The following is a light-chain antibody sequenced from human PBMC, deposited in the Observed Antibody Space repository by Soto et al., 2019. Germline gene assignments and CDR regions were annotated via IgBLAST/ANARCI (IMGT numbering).Light chain of an antibody. J-gene: IGKJ1*01. V-gene: IGKV3-20*01. Sequence: EIVLTQSPGPLSLSPGERATLSCRASQSVAKNYLAWYQQKPGQAPRLLIYGPSSRATGIPDRFSGSGSGTDFTLTISRLETEDFAVYYCHHYAISPRTFGQGTKGEIK. CDR1: QSVAKNY. CDR2: GPS. CDR3: HHYAISPRT.